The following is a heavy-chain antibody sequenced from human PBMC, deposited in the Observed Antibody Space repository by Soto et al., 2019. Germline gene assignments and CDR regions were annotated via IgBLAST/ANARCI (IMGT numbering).Heavy chain of an antibody. CDR2: INNSGST. D-gene: IGHD2-15*01. Sequence: QVQLQQWGAGLLKPSETLSLTCAVYGGSFRGYYWSWIRQPPRKGLESIGEINNSGSTNYYLSRKSGVTAAVDTYENLFSLKLRSVPAADTAVYYCARAAPRYCSGGSCYSGRGFWGQGPLATVSS. V-gene: IGHV4-34*01. CDR1: GGSFRGYY. J-gene: IGHJ4*02. CDR3: ARAAPRYCSGGSCYSGRGF.